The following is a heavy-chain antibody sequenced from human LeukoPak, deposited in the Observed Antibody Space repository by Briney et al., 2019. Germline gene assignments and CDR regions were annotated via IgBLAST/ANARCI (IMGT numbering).Heavy chain of an antibody. Sequence: AASVKVSCKASGYTFTSYDINWVRQATGQGLEWMGWMNPNSGNTGYAQKFQGRVTMTRNTSISTAYMELSSLRSEDTAVYYCARRETAAVIGVYNYYYYYGMDVWGQGTTVTVSS. CDR3: ARRETAAVIGVYNYYYYYGMDV. V-gene: IGHV1-8*01. J-gene: IGHJ6*02. CDR1: GYTFTSYD. D-gene: IGHD6-13*01. CDR2: MNPNSGNT.